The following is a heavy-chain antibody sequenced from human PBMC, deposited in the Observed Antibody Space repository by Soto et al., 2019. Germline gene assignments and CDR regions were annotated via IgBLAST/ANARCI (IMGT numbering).Heavy chain of an antibody. CDR3: SRSSVAGAGYFQH. D-gene: IGHD6-19*01. CDR1: GCSVSRCVFY. J-gene: IGHJ1*01. CDR2: NYYSGST. Sequence: QVQLQESGPGLVKPSQTLSLPRTVSGCSVSRCVFYLDLDRQHPQKGLEWIGYNYYSGSTYYNPYLRSRVTISTDTSKHQSSLKLSSVTVADTAVYYCSRSSVAGAGYFQHWGQGTQVIVSS. V-gene: IGHV4-31*02.